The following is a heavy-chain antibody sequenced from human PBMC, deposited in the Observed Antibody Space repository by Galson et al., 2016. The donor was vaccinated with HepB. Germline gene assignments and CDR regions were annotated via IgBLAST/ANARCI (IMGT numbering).Heavy chain of an antibody. CDR2: IYYDGSDQ. Sequence: SLRLSCAASGFTFSTYGMHWVRQGKGLEWVALIYYDGSDQYCADSVKGRFTISRDNSKNTLYLQMDSLRPEDTAVYYCAREHDSTEVGAFDIWGQGTVVIVSS. CDR3: AREHDSTEVGAFDI. D-gene: IGHD2-15*01. V-gene: IGHV3-33*01. J-gene: IGHJ3*02. CDR1: GFTFSTYG.